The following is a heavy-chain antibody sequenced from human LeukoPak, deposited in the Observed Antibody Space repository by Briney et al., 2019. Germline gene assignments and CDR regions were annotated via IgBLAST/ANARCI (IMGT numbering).Heavy chain of an antibody. CDR1: GGSFRGYY. Sequence: SETLSLTCAVYGGSFRGYYWSWIRHPPGKGLEGIGEINHSGSTNYNPSLKSRVTISVDTSKNQFSLKLSSVTAADTAVYYCARGGGYGDYAKAWGQGTLVTVSS. CDR2: INHSGST. J-gene: IGHJ5*02. CDR3: ARGGGYGDYAKA. D-gene: IGHD4-17*01. V-gene: IGHV4-34*01.